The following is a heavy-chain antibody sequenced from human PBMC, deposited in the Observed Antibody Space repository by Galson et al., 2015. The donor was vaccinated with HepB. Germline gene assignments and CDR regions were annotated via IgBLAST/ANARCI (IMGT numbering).Heavy chain of an antibody. CDR3: AKLATVRTDYYYYMDV. CDR2: ISGSGGST. Sequence: SLRLSCAASGFTFSSYAMSWVRQAPGKGLEWVSSISGSGGSTYYADSVKRRFTISRDNSKNTLYLQMNSLRAEDTAVYYCAKLATVRTDYYYYMDVWGKGTTVTVSS. D-gene: IGHD4-11*01. CDR1: GFTFSSYA. J-gene: IGHJ6*03. V-gene: IGHV3-23*01.